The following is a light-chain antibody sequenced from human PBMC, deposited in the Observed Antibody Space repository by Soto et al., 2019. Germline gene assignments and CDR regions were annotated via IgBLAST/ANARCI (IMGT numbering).Light chain of an antibody. V-gene: IGKV1-39*01. CDR2: DAS. CDR3: QQGYSSPYT. J-gene: IGKJ2*01. CDR1: QSISSI. Sequence: DIQMTQSPSSLSASVGDRVTLTCRASQSISSILNWYQQKPGKAPKLLIYDASSLQSGVPSRFSGSGSGTDFTLTISSLQPEDFANYYCQQGYSSPYTFGQGTKLEIQ.